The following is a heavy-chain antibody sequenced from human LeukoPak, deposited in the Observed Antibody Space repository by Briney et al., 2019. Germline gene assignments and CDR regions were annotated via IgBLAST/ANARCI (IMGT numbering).Heavy chain of an antibody. CDR2: IKSKTDGGTT. J-gene: IGHJ3*02. CDR3: TTDLLITMIVSWLSAHDAFDI. CDR1: GFTFSSYW. Sequence: GGSLRLSCAASGFTFSSYWMSWVRQAPGKGLEWVGRIKSKTDGGTTDYAAPVKGRFTISRDDSKNTLYLQMNSLKTEDTAVYYCTTDLLITMIVSWLSAHDAFDIWGQGTMVTVSS. V-gene: IGHV3-15*01. D-gene: IGHD3-22*01.